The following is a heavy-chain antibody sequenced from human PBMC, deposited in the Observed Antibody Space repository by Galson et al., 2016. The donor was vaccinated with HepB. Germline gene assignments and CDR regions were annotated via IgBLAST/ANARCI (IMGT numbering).Heavy chain of an antibody. CDR1: GFTFSNFG. D-gene: IGHD1-1*01. V-gene: IGHV1-18*04. CDR3: VRGSSRVRADF. J-gene: IGHJ4*02. Sequence: SCKASGFTFSNFGFTWVRQAPGQGLEWMGWISAYNGDINYAQRVQGRLTMTTDTSTNTAYMELRSLTSADTAVYYCVRGSSRVRADFWGQGTLVTVSS. CDR2: ISAYNGDI.